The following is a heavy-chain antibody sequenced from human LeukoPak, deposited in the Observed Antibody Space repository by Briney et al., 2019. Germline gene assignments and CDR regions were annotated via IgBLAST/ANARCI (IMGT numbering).Heavy chain of an antibody. J-gene: IGHJ4*02. CDR2: INWDGSTT. V-gene: IGHV3-20*04. D-gene: IGHD3-10*01. CDR3: ARDREGQLLWFGELGC. CDR1: GFTFSHYW. Sequence: GGSLRLSCAASGFTFSHYWMSWVRQAPGKGLEWVSAINWDGSTTSYADSVKGRFTISRDKAKKSLYLQMNSLRAEDTALYYCARDREGQLLWFGELGCWGQGSLVTVSS.